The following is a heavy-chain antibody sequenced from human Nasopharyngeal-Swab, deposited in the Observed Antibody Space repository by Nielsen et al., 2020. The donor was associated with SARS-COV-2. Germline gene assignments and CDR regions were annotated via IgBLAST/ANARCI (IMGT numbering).Heavy chain of an antibody. CDR1: GFSVTSHG. D-gene: IGHD3-22*01. Sequence: GGSLRLSCKASGFSVTSHGMHWVRQAPGKGLVWVAVIWYDGTNKFYADSVKGRFTISRDNSKNTLYLQMNSLRAEDTAMYYCHLSSGYDGYINYWGQGTLVTVSS. J-gene: IGHJ4*02. CDR3: HLSSGYDGYINY. V-gene: IGHV3-33*01. CDR2: IWYDGTNK.